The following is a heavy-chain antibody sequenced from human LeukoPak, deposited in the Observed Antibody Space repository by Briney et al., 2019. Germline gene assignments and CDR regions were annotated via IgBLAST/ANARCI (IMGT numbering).Heavy chain of an antibody. CDR1: GGSFSGYY. CDR2: IYNSGTT. CDR3: ARAYDSRGYYLYYFAY. J-gene: IGHJ4*02. D-gene: IGHD3-22*01. V-gene: IGHV4-59*01. Sequence: SETLSLTCAVYGGSFSGYYWSWIRQPPGKGLEWIGYIYNSGTTNYNPSLNSRVTMSVDTSKNQFSLKLNSVTAADTAVYYCARAYDSRGYYLYYFAYWGQGTLVTVSP.